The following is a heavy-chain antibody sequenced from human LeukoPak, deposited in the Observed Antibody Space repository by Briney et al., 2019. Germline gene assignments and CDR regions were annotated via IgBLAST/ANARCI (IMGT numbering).Heavy chain of an antibody. CDR3: ATLGWGDRARFDY. CDR1: RYALTELS. V-gene: IGHV1-24*01. J-gene: IGHJ4*02. Sequence: ASVKVSCKVSRYALTELSMHWVRQAPRKGLEWMGGFDPEDGETIYAQKFQGRVTMTEDTSTDTAYMELSSLRSEDTAVYYCATLGWGDRARFDYWGQGTLVTVSS. D-gene: IGHD2-21*02. CDR2: FDPEDGET.